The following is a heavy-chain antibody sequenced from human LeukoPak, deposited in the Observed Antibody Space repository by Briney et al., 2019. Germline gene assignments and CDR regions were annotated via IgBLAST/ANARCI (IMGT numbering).Heavy chain of an antibody. Sequence: SETLSLTCTVSGGSISSYYWSWIRQPPGKGLEWIGYIYYSGSTNYNPSLKSRVTISVDTSKNRFSLKLSSVTAADTAVYYCARGGVRGMGSWYFDYWGQGTLVTVSS. CDR2: IYYSGST. CDR3: ARGGVRGMGSWYFDY. V-gene: IGHV4-59*01. J-gene: IGHJ4*02. CDR1: GGSISSYY. D-gene: IGHD3-10*01.